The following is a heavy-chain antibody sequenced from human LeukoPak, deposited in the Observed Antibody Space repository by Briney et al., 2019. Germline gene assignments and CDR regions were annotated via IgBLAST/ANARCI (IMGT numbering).Heavy chain of an antibody. J-gene: IGHJ4*02. CDR3: ARMSGRESSGYYFDY. CDR2: INHSGST. Sequence: SETLSLTCAVYGGSFSGYYWSWIRQPPGKGLEWIGEINHSGSTNYNPSLKSRVTISVDTSKNQFSLKLSSVTAADTAVYYCARMSGRESSGYYFDYWGQGTLVTVSS. D-gene: IGHD3-22*01. V-gene: IGHV4-34*01. CDR1: GGSFSGYY.